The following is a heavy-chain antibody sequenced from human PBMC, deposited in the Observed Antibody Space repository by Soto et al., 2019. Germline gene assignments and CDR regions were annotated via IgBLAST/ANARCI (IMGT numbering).Heavy chain of an antibody. CDR3: ARGGGPLLWFGELSSYYYMDV. J-gene: IGHJ6*03. D-gene: IGHD3-10*01. CDR2: ISAYNGNT. CDR1: GYTFTSYG. Sequence: QVPLVQSGAEVKKPGASVKVSCKASGYTFTSYGISWVRQAPGQGLDWMGWISAYNGNTNYAQKLQGRVTMTTDTSTSTAYMELRSLRSDDTAVYYCARGGGPLLWFGELSSYYYMDVWGKGTTVTVSS. V-gene: IGHV1-18*01.